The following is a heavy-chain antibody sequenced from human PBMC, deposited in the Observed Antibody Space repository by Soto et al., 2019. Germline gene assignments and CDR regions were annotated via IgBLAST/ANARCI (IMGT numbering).Heavy chain of an antibody. V-gene: IGHV4-38-2*01. CDR2: IYHSGST. CDR3: ARNNWNYVSFDY. Sequence: SETLSLTCAVSGYSISSGYYWRWIRQPQGKGLEWIGSIYHSGSTYYNQSLKSRVTISVDTSKNQFSLKLSSGTAADTAVYYCARNNWNYVSFDYWGQGTLVTVSS. J-gene: IGHJ4*02. CDR1: GYSISSGYY. D-gene: IGHD1-7*01.